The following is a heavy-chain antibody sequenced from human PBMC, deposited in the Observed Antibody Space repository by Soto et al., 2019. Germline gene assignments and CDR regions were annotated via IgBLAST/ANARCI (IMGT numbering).Heavy chain of an antibody. CDR3: ARSTDQLLLASWFDP. D-gene: IGHD2-2*01. Sequence: GGSLRLSCAASGFTFSSYAMHWVRQAPGKGLEWVAVISYDGSNKYYADSVKGRFTISRDNSKNTLYLQMNSLRAEDTAVYYCARSTDQLLLASWFDPWGQGTLVTVSS. CDR1: GFTFSSYA. V-gene: IGHV3-30-3*01. J-gene: IGHJ5*02. CDR2: ISYDGSNK.